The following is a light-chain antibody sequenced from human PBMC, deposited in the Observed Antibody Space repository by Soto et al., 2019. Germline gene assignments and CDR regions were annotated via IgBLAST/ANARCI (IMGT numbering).Light chain of an antibody. CDR2: DAS. Sequence: AIQLTQSPSSLSASVGDSVTITCRATQDISNTLAWYQHKPGRGPTLLIFDASTLESGVPSRFTGTGSGTHFTLTISSLPPEDFATYICQQCKGYPITFGQGTRVEV. CDR1: QDISNT. V-gene: IGKV1-13*02. J-gene: IGKJ5*01. CDR3: QQCKGYPIT.